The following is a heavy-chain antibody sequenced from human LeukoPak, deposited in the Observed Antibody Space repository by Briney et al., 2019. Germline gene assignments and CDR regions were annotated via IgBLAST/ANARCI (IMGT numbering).Heavy chain of an antibody. Sequence: GGSLRLSCAASGFTFSSYEMNWVRQAPGKGLEWVANIKQDGSEKHYVDSVKGRFTISRDNAKNSLYLQMNSLRAEDTAVYYCATERAGERPRPLLSYYYMDVWGKGTTVTISS. V-gene: IGHV3-7*01. J-gene: IGHJ6*03. CDR2: IKQDGSEK. CDR1: GFTFSSYE. D-gene: IGHD3-16*01. CDR3: ATERAGERPRPLLSYYYMDV.